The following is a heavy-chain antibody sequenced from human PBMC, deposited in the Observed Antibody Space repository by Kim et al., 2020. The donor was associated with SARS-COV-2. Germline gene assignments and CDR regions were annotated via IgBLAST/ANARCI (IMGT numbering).Heavy chain of an antibody. Sequence: GGSLRLSCAASGFKFVNYDIHWVRQAPGKGLEWVAVISNDGTNKFYADSVKGRITVSRDNSKDTLHLQMNSLRFEDTAVYYCAKEPYPKWFGENTGSHFYLMDVWGQGTTVTVSS. CDR1: GFKFVNYD. J-gene: IGHJ6*02. V-gene: IGHV3-30*18. D-gene: IGHD3-10*01. CDR2: ISNDGTNK. CDR3: AKEPYPKWFGENTGSHFYLMDV.